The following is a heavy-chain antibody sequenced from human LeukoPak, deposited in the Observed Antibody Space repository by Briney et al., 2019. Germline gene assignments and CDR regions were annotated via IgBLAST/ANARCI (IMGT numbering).Heavy chain of an antibody. J-gene: IGHJ4*02. V-gene: IGHV4-4*02. Sequence: PSGTLSLTCAVSGGSISSSNRWSWVRQPPGKGLEWIGEIFYSGSTNYSPSLKSRVTISVDRSKNQFSLKLNSVTAADTAVYYCARDLDGYNPSFFYWGQGTLVTVSS. CDR1: GGSISSSNR. D-gene: IGHD5-24*01. CDR3: ARDLDGYNPSFFY. CDR2: IFYSGST.